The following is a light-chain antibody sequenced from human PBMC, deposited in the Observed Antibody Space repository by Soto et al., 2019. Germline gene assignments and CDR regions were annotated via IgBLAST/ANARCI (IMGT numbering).Light chain of an antibody. CDR3: QKYNSP. V-gene: IGKV1-27*01. Sequence: DIQMTQSPSYLSASVGYRVTITCRASQGISNYLAWYQQKPGKVPKLLIYAASTLQSGVPSRFSDSGSGTEFTLTISSLQPEDVATYYCQKYNSPFGGGTKVEIK. J-gene: IGKJ4*02. CDR2: AAS. CDR1: QGISNY.